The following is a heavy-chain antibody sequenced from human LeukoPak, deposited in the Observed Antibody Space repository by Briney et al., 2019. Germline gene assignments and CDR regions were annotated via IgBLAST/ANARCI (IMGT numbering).Heavy chain of an antibody. CDR2: IYSGGST. V-gene: IGHV3-66*01. D-gene: IGHD1-26*01. CDR1: GFTVSSNY. Sequence: GGSLRLSCAASGFTVSSNYMSWVRQAPGKGLEWVSVIYSGGSTYYADSVKGRFTISRDNSKNTLYLQMNSLRAEDTAVYYCAKDQAYSGSYRKGYFDYWGQGTLVTVSS. J-gene: IGHJ4*02. CDR3: AKDQAYSGSYRKGYFDY.